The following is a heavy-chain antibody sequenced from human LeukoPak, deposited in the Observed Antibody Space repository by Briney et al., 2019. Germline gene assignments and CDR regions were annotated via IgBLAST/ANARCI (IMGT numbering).Heavy chain of an antibody. CDR2: MYDRGDT. J-gene: IGHJ4*02. CDR1: GFTVTSNF. CDR3: AGRRADTCNFCFVY. D-gene: IGHD1-1*01. V-gene: IGHV3-66*02. Sequence: GESLRLSCAVSGFTVTSNFMSWVRQAPGKGLEWVSVMYDRGDTYYADSVKGRFTVSRDTSKNTLFLQLNTVGAEDTAVYYCAGRRADTCNFCFVYWGQGTLVTVSS.